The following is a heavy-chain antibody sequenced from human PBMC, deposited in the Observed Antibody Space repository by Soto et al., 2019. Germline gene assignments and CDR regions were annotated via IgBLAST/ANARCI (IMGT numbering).Heavy chain of an antibody. CDR2: IIPIYGTA. J-gene: IGHJ6*02. V-gene: IGHV1-69*13. CDR3: AKDRRADWESYYYYAMDV. CDR1: GGTFSNYT. D-gene: IGHD1-26*01. Sequence: SVKVSCKASGGTFSNYTISWVRQAPGQGLEWMGGIIPIYGTANYAQKFQGRVTITADASTRTAYMELSSLRSEDTAVYYCAKDRRADWESYYYYAMDVWGQGTTVTVSS.